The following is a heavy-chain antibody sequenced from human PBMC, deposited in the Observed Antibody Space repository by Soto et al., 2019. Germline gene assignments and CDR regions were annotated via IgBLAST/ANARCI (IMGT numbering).Heavy chain of an antibody. D-gene: IGHD2-15*01. Sequence: ASVKVSCKASGYTFSSYAISWVRQAPGQGLEWMGWIGAYNDNTNYVQKLQGRVTMTTDTSTSTAYMELRSLRSDDTAVYYCARGTGGNWAAFDIWGQGTMVTVSS. CDR2: IGAYNDNT. CDR3: ARGTGGNWAAFDI. CDR1: GYTFSSYA. V-gene: IGHV1-18*01. J-gene: IGHJ3*02.